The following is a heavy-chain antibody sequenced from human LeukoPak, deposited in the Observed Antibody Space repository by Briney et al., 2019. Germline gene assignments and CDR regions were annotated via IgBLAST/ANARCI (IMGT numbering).Heavy chain of an antibody. V-gene: IGHV3-23*01. D-gene: IGHD2-2*01. J-gene: IGHJ4*02. CDR1: GFTFSDYA. CDR2: ISGSGRST. CDR3: AKDSLGPAEFFDY. Sequence: PGGSLRLSCAASGFTFSDYAMNWVRQAPGKGLEWVSAISGSGRSTYYTDSVKGRFTISRDNSKNTLYLQMNSLRADDTAVYYCAKDSLGPAEFFDYWGQGTLVTVSS.